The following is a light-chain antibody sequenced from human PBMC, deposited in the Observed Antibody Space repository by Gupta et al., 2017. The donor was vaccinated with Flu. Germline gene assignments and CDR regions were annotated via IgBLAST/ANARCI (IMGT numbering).Light chain of an antibody. Sequence: QPVLTQPPSVSAAAGQKVSISCSGGRSNVGSNHVSWYQHLPGAAPKLLIYENDHRPSGIPERFSGSTSGTPATLVITGLQTGDEADYYCGTWDTRLSALLFGSGTRVSVI. CDR2: END. CDR3: GTWDTRLSALL. J-gene: IGLJ1*01. CDR1: RSNVGSNH. V-gene: IGLV1-51*02.